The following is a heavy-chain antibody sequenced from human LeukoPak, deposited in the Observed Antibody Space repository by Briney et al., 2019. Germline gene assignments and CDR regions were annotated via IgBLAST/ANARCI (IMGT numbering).Heavy chain of an antibody. V-gene: IGHV1-46*01. J-gene: IGHJ2*01. CDR1: GYTFTSPY. CDR2: IHPSGGST. Sequence: ASVKVSCKASGYTFTSPYIHWVRQAPGQHLEWMGVIHPSGGSTNYAQGFQGRVTMTRDTSTSTVYMELSSLSSEDTALYCARTQDYSIYWYFDLWGPGTLVTVSS. D-gene: IGHD4-11*01. CDR3: RTQDYSIYWYFDL.